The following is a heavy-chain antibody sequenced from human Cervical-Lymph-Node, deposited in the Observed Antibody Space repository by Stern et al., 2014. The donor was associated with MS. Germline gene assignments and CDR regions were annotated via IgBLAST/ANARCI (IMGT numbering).Heavy chain of an antibody. CDR3: ARGIVTNRSASTLHNLFDP. J-gene: IGHJ5*02. V-gene: IGHV1-69*09. CDR1: GGSLSSSFA. Sequence: QVQLGQSGAEVKKPGSSVNVSCQASGGSLSSSFAVTWARQAPGQGLEWMGRIIPIIGLANYAQKFQTSLTITADKSTSTVYMELSSLTSEDTALYYCARGIVTNRSASTLHNLFDPWGQGTLVTVSS. D-gene: IGHD4-17*01. CDR2: IIPIIGLA.